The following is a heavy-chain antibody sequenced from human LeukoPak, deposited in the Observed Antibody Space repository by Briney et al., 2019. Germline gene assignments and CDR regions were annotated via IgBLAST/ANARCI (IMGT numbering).Heavy chain of an antibody. J-gene: IGHJ4*02. Sequence: SETLSLTCAVYGGSFSGYYWSWIRQPPGKGLEWIGEINHSGSTNYNPSLKSRVTISVDTSKNQFSLKLSSVTAADTAVYYCAGLGDSSGYYSAYWGQGTLVTVSS. D-gene: IGHD3-22*01. CDR1: GGSFSGYY. V-gene: IGHV4-34*01. CDR3: AGLGDSSGYYSAY. CDR2: INHSGST.